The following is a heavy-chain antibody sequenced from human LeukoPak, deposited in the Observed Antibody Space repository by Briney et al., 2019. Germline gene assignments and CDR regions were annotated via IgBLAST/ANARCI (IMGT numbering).Heavy chain of an antibody. V-gene: IGHV4-59*12. CDR2: ILYSGTT. CDR3: ARMGGYSGYATH. Sequence: PSETLSLTCTVSGGSISSYYWSWVRQAPGKGLEWIGYILYSGTTNPNPSLKSSVTISVDTSKNTISLQMSSLTAAATAVYYCARMGGYSGYATHWGQGTLVTVSS. D-gene: IGHD5-12*01. J-gene: IGHJ4*02. CDR1: GGSISSYY.